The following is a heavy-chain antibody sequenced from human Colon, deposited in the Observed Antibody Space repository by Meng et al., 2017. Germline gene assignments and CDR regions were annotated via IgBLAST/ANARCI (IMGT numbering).Heavy chain of an antibody. V-gene: IGHV4-61*01. CDR1: GGSVSSGTYY. CDR3: ARDRVPGKY. CDR2: IYYSGTT. Sequence: QVQVPESGTGLVMPSETLSLTCTVSGGSVSSGTYYWSWIRQPPGKGLEWIGCIYYSGTTNYNPSLKSRVTISVDTSKNQFSLKLSSVTPADTAVYFCARDRVPGKYWGQGTLVTVSS. D-gene: IGHD1-14*01. J-gene: IGHJ4*02.